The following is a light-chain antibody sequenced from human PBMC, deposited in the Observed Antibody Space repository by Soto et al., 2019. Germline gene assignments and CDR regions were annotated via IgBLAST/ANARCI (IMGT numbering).Light chain of an antibody. CDR1: KLGDKY. J-gene: IGLJ1*01. Sequence: YELTQPPSVSVSPGQTASITCSGDKLGDKYACWYQQKPGQSPVLVIYQDSKRPSGIPERFSGSNSGNTATLTISGTQAMDEADYYCQAWDSSAYVFGTGTKV. CDR3: QAWDSSAYV. V-gene: IGLV3-1*01. CDR2: QDS.